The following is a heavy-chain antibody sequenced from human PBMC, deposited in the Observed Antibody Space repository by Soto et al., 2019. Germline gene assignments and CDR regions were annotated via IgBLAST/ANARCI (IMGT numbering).Heavy chain of an antibody. J-gene: IGHJ4*02. D-gene: IGHD2-21*02. V-gene: IGHV4-30-4*01. CDR3: AREKYCGGDCYPTFDY. CDR1: GGSISSGDYY. Sequence: QVQLQESGPGLVKPSQTLSLTCTVSGGSISSGDYYWSWIRQPPGKGLEWIGYIYYSGSTYYNPSLKSRVTISVDTSKNQFSLKLSSVTAADTAVYYCAREKYCGGDCYPTFDYRGQGTLVTVSS. CDR2: IYYSGST.